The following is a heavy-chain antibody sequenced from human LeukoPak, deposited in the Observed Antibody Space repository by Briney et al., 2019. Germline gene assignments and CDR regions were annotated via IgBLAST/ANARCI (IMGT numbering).Heavy chain of an antibody. CDR2: INAGNGNT. D-gene: IGHD3-22*01. V-gene: IGHV1-3*03. Sequence: ASVKVSCKASGYTFTSYAMHWVRQAPGQRLEWMGWINAGNGNTKYSQEFQGRVTITRDTSASTAYMELSSLRSEDMAVYYCARAVPDYYDSSGYFDYWGQGTLVTVSP. CDR1: GYTFTSYA. J-gene: IGHJ4*02. CDR3: ARAVPDYYDSSGYFDY.